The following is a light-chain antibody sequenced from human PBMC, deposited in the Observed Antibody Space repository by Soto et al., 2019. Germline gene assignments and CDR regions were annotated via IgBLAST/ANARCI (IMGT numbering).Light chain of an antibody. CDR3: QSYDNSLRV. J-gene: IGLJ3*02. V-gene: IGLV1-40*01. Sequence: QSVLTQPPSVSGAPGQRVTISCTGSSSNIGAGYDVHWYQQFPGTAPKLLIYGNKNRPSGVPDRFSGSKSGTSASLAITGLQPEDEANYYCQSYDNSLRVFGGGTTLTVL. CDR1: SSNIGAGYD. CDR2: GNK.